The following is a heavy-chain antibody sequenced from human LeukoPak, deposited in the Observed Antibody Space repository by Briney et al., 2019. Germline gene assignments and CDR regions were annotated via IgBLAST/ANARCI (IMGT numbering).Heavy chain of an antibody. V-gene: IGHV3-7*03. Sequence: GGSLRLSCAASGFTFSSYWMNWARQAPGKGLEWVAGINHNGNVNYYVDSVKGRFTISRDNAKNSLYLQMSNLRAEDTAVYFCARGGGLDVWGQGATVTVSS. CDR1: GFTFSSYW. J-gene: IGHJ6*02. CDR2: INHNGNVN. CDR3: ARGGGLDV. D-gene: IGHD3-16*01.